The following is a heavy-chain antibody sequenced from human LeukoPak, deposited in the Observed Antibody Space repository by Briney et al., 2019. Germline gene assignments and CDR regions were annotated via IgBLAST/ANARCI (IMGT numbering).Heavy chain of an antibody. Sequence: SETLSLTCTVSGGSISNYYWSWIRQPAGKGLEWIGRVYSSGSTNHNPSLKSRVTMSVDTSKNQFSLKLSSVTAADTAVYYCARHYCGGDCYSRWYFDLWGRGTLVTVSS. V-gene: IGHV4-4*07. J-gene: IGHJ2*01. CDR2: VYSSGST. CDR3: ARHYCGGDCYSRWYFDL. CDR1: GGSISNYY. D-gene: IGHD2-21*02.